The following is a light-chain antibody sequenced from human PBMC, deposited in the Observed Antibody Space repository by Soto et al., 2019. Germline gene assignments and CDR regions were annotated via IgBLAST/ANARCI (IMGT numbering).Light chain of an antibody. CDR1: SSDVGGYNY. Sequence: QSALTQPASVSGSPGQSITISCTGTSSDVGGYNYVSWYQQHPGKAPKLMIYGVTNRPSGVSNRFSGSKSGNTASLTISGLQAEDEADYYCSSYTSSSIRVFRGGTKLTVL. J-gene: IGLJ2*01. CDR2: GVT. V-gene: IGLV2-14*01. CDR3: SSYTSSSIRV.